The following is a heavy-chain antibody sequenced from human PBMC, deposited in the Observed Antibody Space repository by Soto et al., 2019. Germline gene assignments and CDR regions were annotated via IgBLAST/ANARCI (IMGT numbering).Heavy chain of an antibody. Sequence: EVQLLESGGGLVQPGGSLRLSCAASGFTFSSYEMNWVRQAPGKGLEWVSYISSSGSTIYYADSVKGRFTISRDNAKNSLYLQMNSLRAEDTAVYYCAGDSSGGDFSFDYWGQGTLVTVSS. CDR1: GFTFSSYE. J-gene: IGHJ4*02. CDR2: ISSSGSTI. D-gene: IGHD2-15*01. V-gene: IGHV3-48*03. CDR3: AGDSSGGDFSFDY.